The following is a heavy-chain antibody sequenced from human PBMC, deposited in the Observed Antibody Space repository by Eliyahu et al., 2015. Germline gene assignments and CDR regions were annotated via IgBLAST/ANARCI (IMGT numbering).Heavy chain of an antibody. D-gene: IGHD5-18*01. CDR1: GGSFSGYY. Sequence: QVQLQQWGAGLLKPSETLSLTCAVYGGSFSGYYWSWIRQPPGKGLEWIGEINHSGSTNYNPSLKSRVTISVDTSKNQFSLKLSSVTAADTAVYYCARRLKGDHSYGFRGNYFDYWGQGTLVTVSS. J-gene: IGHJ4*02. CDR2: INHSGST. CDR3: ARRLKGDHSYGFRGNYFDY. V-gene: IGHV4-34*01.